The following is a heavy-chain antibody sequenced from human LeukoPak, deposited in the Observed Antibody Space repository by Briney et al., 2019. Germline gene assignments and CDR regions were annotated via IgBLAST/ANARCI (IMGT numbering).Heavy chain of an antibody. CDR3: ARQSITFGGVTYNWFDP. CDR2: IYHSGST. CDR1: GYSISSGYY. J-gene: IGHJ5*02. V-gene: IGHV4-38-2*02. Sequence: SETLSLTCTVSGYSISSGYYWGWIRQPPGKGLEWIGSIYHSGSTYYNPSLKSRVTISVDTSKNQFSLKLSSVTAADTAVYYCARQSITFGGVTYNWFDPWGQGTLVTVSS. D-gene: IGHD3-16*01.